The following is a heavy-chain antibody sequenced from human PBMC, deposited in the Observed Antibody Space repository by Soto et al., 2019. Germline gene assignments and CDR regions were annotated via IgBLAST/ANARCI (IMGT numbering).Heavy chain of an antibody. V-gene: IGHV3-23*01. D-gene: IGHD2-15*01. CDR3: AKRGCSGGSCYHIDY. J-gene: IGHJ4*02. Sequence: GGSLRLSCAASGFTFSSYAMSWVRQAPGKGLEWVSAISGSGGSTYYADSVKGRFTISRDNSKNTLYLQMNSLRAEDTAVYYCAKRGCSGGSCYHIDYWGQGTLVTVSS. CDR1: GFTFSSYA. CDR2: ISGSGGST.